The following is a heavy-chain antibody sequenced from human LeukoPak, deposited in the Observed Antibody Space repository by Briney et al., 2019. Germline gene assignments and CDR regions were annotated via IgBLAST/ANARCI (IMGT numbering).Heavy chain of an antibody. D-gene: IGHD1-26*01. Sequence: PGGSLRLSCEASGFTFSSYAMSWVRQAPGKGLAWVSVISSSADSTYYADSVKGRFTISRDNSKNTLYLQMNNLRAEDTAVYYCSKPLVTYTYRGNFHSSGQGILVTVSS. CDR1: GFTFSSYA. CDR2: ISSSADST. J-gene: IGHJ4*02. CDR3: SKPLVTYTYRGNFHS. V-gene: IGHV3-23*01.